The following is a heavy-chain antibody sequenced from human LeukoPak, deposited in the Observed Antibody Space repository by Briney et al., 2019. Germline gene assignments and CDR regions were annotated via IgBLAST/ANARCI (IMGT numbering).Heavy chain of an antibody. CDR1: GFTFSDAW. J-gene: IGHJ4*02. CDR2: IKSKTNGGTT. CDR3: SALGYPQYFHH. D-gene: IGHD2-15*01. V-gene: IGHV3-15*01. Sequence: GRSLRLSCAASGFTFSDAWMTWVRQAPGKGLEWVGRIKSKTNGGTTDYAAPVKGRFTISRDDSKNTLYFEMNSLKTEDTAIYYCSALGYPQYFHHWGQGTLVTVSS.